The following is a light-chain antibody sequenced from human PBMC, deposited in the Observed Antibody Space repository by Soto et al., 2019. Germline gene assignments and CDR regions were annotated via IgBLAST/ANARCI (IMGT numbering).Light chain of an antibody. J-gene: IGLJ3*02. CDR2: DVS. CDR1: SSDVGGYNY. Sequence: QSALTQPRSVSGSPGQSVTISCSGTSSDVGGYNYVSWYQQHPGKAPKLMLYDVSKRPSGVPDRFSGSKSGTSASLAISNLQSEDEADYYCAAWDGNLNGWLFGGGTQLTVL. V-gene: IGLV2-11*01. CDR3: AAWDGNLNGWL.